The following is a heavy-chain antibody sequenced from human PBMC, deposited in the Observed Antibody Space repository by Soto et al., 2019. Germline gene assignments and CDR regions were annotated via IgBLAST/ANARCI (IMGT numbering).Heavy chain of an antibody. CDR2: INPSGGST. CDR3: ARDGSIAVAASGAFDI. J-gene: IGHJ3*02. D-gene: IGHD6-19*01. CDR1: GYTFTSYY. V-gene: IGHV1-46*03. Sequence: ASVKVSCKASGYTFTSYYMHWVRQAPGQGLEWMGIINPSGGSTSYAQKFQGRVTMTRDTSTSTVYMELSSLRSEDTAVYYCARDGSIAVAASGAFDIWGQGTMVTVSS.